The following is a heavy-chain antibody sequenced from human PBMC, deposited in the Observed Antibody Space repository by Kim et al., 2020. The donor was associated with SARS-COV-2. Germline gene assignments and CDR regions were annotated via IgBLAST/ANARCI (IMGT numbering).Heavy chain of an antibody. D-gene: IGHD3-10*01. V-gene: IGHV4-34*01. Sequence: NPSLKSRVTISVDTSKNLFSLKLSSVTAADTAVYYCARGPPNMVRGVINYWGQGTLVTVSS. CDR3: ARGPPNMVRGVINY. J-gene: IGHJ4*02.